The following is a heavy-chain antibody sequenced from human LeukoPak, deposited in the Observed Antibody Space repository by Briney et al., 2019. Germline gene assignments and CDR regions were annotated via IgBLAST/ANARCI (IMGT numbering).Heavy chain of an antibody. D-gene: IGHD2-15*01. J-gene: IGHJ6*03. CDR2: INHSGST. V-gene: IGHV4-34*01. Sequence: SETLSLTCAVYGGSFSGYFWSWIRQPPGKGLEWNGEINHSGSTNYNPSLKSRVTISVDTSKNQFSLKLSSVTAADTAVYYCARVGVAARHYYYYYMDVWGKGTTVTVSS. CDR3: ARVGVAARHYYYYYMDV. CDR1: GGSFSGYF.